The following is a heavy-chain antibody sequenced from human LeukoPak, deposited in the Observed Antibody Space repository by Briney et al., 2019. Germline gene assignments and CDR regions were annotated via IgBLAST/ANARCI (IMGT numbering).Heavy chain of an antibody. Sequence: GGSLRLSCAASGFTFSKYWMLWVSQAPGKGLESVSRINTDGTVTTYAESVKGRFTVSRDNADNTMFLQMNSVRDEDTAVYYCATKQWLAPPPDSWGQGTPVTVSS. CDR2: INTDGTVT. D-gene: IGHD6-19*01. J-gene: IGHJ4*02. CDR1: GFTFSKYW. V-gene: IGHV3-74*01. CDR3: ATKQWLAPPPDS.